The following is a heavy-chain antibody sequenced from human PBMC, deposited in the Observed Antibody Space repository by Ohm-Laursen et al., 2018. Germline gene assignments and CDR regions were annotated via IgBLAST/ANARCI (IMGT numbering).Heavy chain of an antibody. CDR3: TKGSYISSFEGVH. J-gene: IGHJ4*02. Sequence: SLRLSCAASGFTFSSYGTHWVRQAPGKGLEWVAVIYRSGSTYYADSVKGRFTISRDNSKNTLYLQMNSLRPEDTALYYCTKGSYISSFEGVHWGQGTLVTVSS. CDR2: IYRSGST. V-gene: IGHV3-NL1*01. CDR1: GFTFSSYG. D-gene: IGHD3-3*02.